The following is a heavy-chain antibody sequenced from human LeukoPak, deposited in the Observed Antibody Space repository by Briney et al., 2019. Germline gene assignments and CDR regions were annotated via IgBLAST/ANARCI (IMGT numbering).Heavy chain of an antibody. V-gene: IGHV1-69*04. CDR1: GYTFTSYG. J-gene: IGHJ4*02. Sequence: GASVKVSCKASGYTFTSYGISWVRQAPGQGLEWMGRIIPILGIANYAQKFQGRVTITADKSTSTAYMELSSLRSEDTAVYYCARDQYSGYDYPNFGHYWGQGTLVTVSS. D-gene: IGHD5-12*01. CDR2: IIPILGIA. CDR3: ARDQYSGYDYPNFGHY.